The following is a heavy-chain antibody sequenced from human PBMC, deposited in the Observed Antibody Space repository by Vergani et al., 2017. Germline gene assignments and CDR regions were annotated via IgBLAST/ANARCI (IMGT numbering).Heavy chain of an antibody. CDR2: MYHSGST. Sequence: QLQLQESGSGLVKPSQTLSLTCAVSGYSISSGYYWGWIRQPPGKGLEWIGSMYHSGSTYYNPSLKSRVTISVDTSKNQFSLKLNSVTAADTAVYYCARHKEQLVPGNYYYYYYMDVWGKGTTVTVSS. V-gene: IGHV4-38-2*01. D-gene: IGHD6-13*01. CDR3: ARHKEQLVPGNYYYYYYMDV. CDR1: GYSISSGYY. J-gene: IGHJ6*03.